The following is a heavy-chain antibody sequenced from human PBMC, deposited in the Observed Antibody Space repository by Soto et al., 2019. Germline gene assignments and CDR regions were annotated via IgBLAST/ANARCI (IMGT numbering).Heavy chain of an antibody. D-gene: IGHD2-2*01. V-gene: IGHV3-7*01. J-gene: IGHJ5*02. CDR1: GFTFSSYW. Sequence: GGSLRLSCAASGFTFSSYWMSWVRQAPGKGLEWVANIKQDGSEKYYVDSVKGRFTISRDNAKNSLYLQMNSLRAEDTAVYYCARVVVPAAIRSFWFDPWGQGTLVTVSS. CDR3: ARVVVPAAIRSFWFDP. CDR2: IKQDGSEK.